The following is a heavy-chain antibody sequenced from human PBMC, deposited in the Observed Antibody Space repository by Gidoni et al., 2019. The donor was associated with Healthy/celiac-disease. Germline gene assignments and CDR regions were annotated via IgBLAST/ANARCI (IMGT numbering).Heavy chain of an antibody. J-gene: IGHJ6*03. CDR2: INHSGST. D-gene: IGHD2-2*01. CDR1: CGSFSGYY. CDR3: ARGLGYCSSTSCSQGRYYYMDV. Sequence: QVQLQQWGAGLLKPSETLSLPCAVYCGSFSGYYWSRIRQPPGKGMEWIGEINHSGSTNYNPSLKSRVTISVDTSKNQFSLKLSSVTAADTAVYYCARGLGYCSSTSCSQGRYYYMDVWGKGTTVTVSS. V-gene: IGHV4-34*01.